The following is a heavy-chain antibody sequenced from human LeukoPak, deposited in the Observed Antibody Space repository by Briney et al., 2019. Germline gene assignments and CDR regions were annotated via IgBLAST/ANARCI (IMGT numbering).Heavy chain of an antibody. V-gene: IGHV3-48*02. Sequence: GGSPRLSCAPSGLTFSIYTTNWVRPAPGKGVAWVSYISTGSSTIHYADSVKGRFTISRDNAKNSLYLQMNSLRDEDTAFYYCARGSSSWYYFDYWGQGTLVTVSS. CDR2: ISTGSSTI. CDR3: ARGSSSWYYFDY. D-gene: IGHD6-13*01. CDR1: GLTFSIYT. J-gene: IGHJ4*02.